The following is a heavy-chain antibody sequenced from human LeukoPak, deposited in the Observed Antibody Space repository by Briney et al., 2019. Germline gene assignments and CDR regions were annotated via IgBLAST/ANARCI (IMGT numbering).Heavy chain of an antibody. CDR1: GDSISRGDYY. J-gene: IGHJ6*03. V-gene: IGHV4-61*02. Sequence: PSETLSLTCTVSGDSISRGDYYWSWTRQPAGKGLEGIGRISRSGSTNYNPSLKSRVTMSVDTSKNQFSLQLNSVTPEDTAVYFCARDDLQLVRRLGGTTEYYYYYYMDVWGKGTTVTVSS. CDR2: ISRSGST. D-gene: IGHD6-13*01. CDR3: ARDDLQLVRRLGGTTEYYYYYYMDV.